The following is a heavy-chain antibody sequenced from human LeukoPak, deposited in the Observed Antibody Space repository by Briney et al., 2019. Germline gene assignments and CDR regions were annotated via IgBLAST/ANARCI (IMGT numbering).Heavy chain of an antibody. CDR1: GFTFSNYE. D-gene: IGHD5-24*01. J-gene: IGHJ4*02. Sequence: GGSLRLSCAASGFTFSNYEMNWVRQAPGKGLEWVSYIGTSGSTIYYADSVKGRFTISRDNAKNSLYLQMHSLRAEDTAVYYCARDRRDAYSQNFDYWGQGPWSPSPQ. CDR3: ARDRRDAYSQNFDY. V-gene: IGHV3-48*03. CDR2: IGTSGSTI.